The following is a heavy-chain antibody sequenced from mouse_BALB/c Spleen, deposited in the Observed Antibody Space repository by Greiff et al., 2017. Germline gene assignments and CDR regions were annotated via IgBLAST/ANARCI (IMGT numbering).Heavy chain of an antibody. V-gene: IGHV14-3*02. CDR1: GFNIKDTY. J-gene: IGHJ4*01. CDR2: IDPANGNT. D-gene: IGHD1-1*01. CDR3: ARNYGSSDAMDY. Sequence: EVKLMESGAELVKPGASVKLSCTASGFNIKDTYMHWVKQRPEQGLEWIGRIDPANGNTKYDPKFQGKATITADTSSNTAYLQLSSLTSEDTAVYYCARNYGSSDAMDYWGQGTSVTVSS.